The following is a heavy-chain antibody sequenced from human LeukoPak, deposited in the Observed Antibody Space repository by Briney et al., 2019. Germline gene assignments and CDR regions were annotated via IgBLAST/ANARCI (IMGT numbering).Heavy chain of an antibody. Sequence: SETLSLTCTVSGGSISSYYWNWIRQSAGKGLEWIGRIQTSPSRSANYNPSLKSRVTISVDTSKNQFSLKLTSVTAADTAVYYCATSNWLRDSNFDSWGQGTLVTVSS. V-gene: IGHV4-4*07. J-gene: IGHJ4*02. CDR2: IQTSPSRSA. CDR3: ATSNWLRDSNFDS. CDR1: GGSISSYY. D-gene: IGHD4-11*01.